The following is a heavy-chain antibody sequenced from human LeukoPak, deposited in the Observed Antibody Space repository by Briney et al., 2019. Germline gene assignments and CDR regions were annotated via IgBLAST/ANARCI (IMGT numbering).Heavy chain of an antibody. Sequence: ASVKVSCKASGSTFTSYGISWVRQAPGQGLEWMGWISAYNGNTNYAQKLQGRVTMTTDTSTSTAYMELRSLRSDDTAGYYCARIRRYSSSWYNWFDPWGQGTLVSVSS. V-gene: IGHV1-18*01. CDR2: ISAYNGNT. CDR3: ARIRRYSSSWYNWFDP. D-gene: IGHD6-13*01. J-gene: IGHJ5*02. CDR1: GSTFTSYG.